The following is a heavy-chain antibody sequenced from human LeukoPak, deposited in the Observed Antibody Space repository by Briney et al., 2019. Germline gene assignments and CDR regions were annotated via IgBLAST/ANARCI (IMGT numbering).Heavy chain of an antibody. V-gene: IGHV3-30*02. CDR3: AKVDRSDGYSYYMDV. CDR1: GFTFSSYD. CDR2: IRYHGSNK. Sequence: PGRSLRLSCAASGFTFSSYDMHWVRQAPGKGLEWVAFIRYHGSNKFYADSVKGRFTISRDNSKNTLYVEMNSLRAEDTAVYYCAKVDRSDGYSYYMDVWGKGTTVTVSS. D-gene: IGHD2-15*01. J-gene: IGHJ6*03.